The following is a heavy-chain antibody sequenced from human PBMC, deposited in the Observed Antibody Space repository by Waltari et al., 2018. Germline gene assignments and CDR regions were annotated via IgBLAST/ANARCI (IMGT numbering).Heavy chain of an antibody. CDR2: TYYSGST. D-gene: IGHD3-3*01. CDR3: ARGNVNFVLAFDY. V-gene: IGHV4-61*01. CDR1: GASVNNNSFY. Sequence: QVHLQESGPGLMKPSETLSLTCTVSGASVNNNSFYWSWIRQPPGKGLEWIGYTYYSGSTKANPSLESRVPLSMDTAKNQCSLELRSVTPADTALYYCARGNVNFVLAFDYWGRGNLVTVSP. J-gene: IGHJ4*02.